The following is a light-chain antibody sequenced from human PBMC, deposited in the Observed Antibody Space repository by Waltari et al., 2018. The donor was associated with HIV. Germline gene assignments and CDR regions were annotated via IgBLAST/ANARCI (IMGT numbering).Light chain of an antibody. V-gene: IGKV3-20*01. CDR3: QQYDSYLWT. CDR2: GAS. CDR1: QTVSSNY. Sequence: EIVLTQSPGTLSLSPGERATLSCRASQTVSSNYLAWYQQKPGQAPRLLIFGASSRATGIPDRFSGSGSGTEFTLTISSLKPDDFATYYCQQYDSYLWTFGQGT. J-gene: IGKJ1*01.